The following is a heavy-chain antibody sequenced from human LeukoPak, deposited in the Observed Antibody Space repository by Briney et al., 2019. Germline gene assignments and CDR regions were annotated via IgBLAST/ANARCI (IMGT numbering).Heavy chain of an antibody. CDR2: ISYDGSNK. Sequence: GGSLRLSCAASGFTFSSYGMHWVRQAPGKGLEWVALISYDGSNKYYADSVKGRFTISRDNSKNTLYLQMNSLRAEDTAVYYCAKDRFGSSRRVDYWRQGTLVTVSS. D-gene: IGHD2-15*01. J-gene: IGHJ4*02. CDR3: AKDRFGSSRRVDY. CDR1: GFTFSSYG. V-gene: IGHV3-30*18.